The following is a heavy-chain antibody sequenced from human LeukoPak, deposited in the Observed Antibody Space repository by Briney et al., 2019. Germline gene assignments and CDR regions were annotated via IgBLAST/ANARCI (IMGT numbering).Heavy chain of an antibody. CDR3: ARGSLAVAQPFAFDI. V-gene: IGHV4-4*07. CDR2: IYTSGST. Sequence: SETLSLTCTVSGGSISSYYWSWIRQPAGKGLEWIGRIYTSGSTNYNPSLKSRVTMSVGTSRNQFSLKLSSVTAADTAVYYCARGSLAVAQPFAFDIWGQGTMVTVSS. J-gene: IGHJ3*02. D-gene: IGHD6-19*01. CDR1: GGSISSYY.